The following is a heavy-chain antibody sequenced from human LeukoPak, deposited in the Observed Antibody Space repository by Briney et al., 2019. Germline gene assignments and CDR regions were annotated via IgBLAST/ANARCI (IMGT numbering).Heavy chain of an antibody. V-gene: IGHV1-69*06. CDR2: IIPIFGTA. CDR1: GYIFISYG. J-gene: IGHJ4*02. D-gene: IGHD6-13*01. CDR3: AITRYIAAVYFDY. Sequence: ASVKVSCKASGYIFISYGISWVRQAPGQGLEWMGGIIPIFGTANYAQKFQGRVTITADKSTSTAYMELSSLRSEDTAVYYCAITRYIAAVYFDYWGQGTLVTVSS.